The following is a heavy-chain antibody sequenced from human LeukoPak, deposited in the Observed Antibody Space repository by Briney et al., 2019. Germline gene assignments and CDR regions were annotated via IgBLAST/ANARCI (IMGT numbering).Heavy chain of an antibody. CDR1: GFTFSNYA. CDR2: ITGSGGIT. Sequence: GGSLRLSCAASGFTFSNYAMSWVRQAPGKGLEWVSAITGSGGITYYADSVKGRFTISRENSKNTVFLQMNSLRAEDTAVYYCAKWGDYDVLTGYYVSDYWGQGTLVTVSS. CDR3: AKWGDYDVLTGYYVSDY. D-gene: IGHD3-9*01. J-gene: IGHJ4*02. V-gene: IGHV3-23*01.